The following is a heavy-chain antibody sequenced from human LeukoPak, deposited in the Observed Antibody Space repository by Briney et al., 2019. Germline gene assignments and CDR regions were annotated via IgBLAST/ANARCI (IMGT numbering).Heavy chain of an antibody. CDR1: GGSFSAYY. J-gene: IGHJ5*02. V-gene: IGHV4-34*01. CDR2: INHSGST. CDR3: ARLSDSELHWFDP. D-gene: IGHD2-21*02. Sequence: SETLSLTCAVYGGSFSAYYWTWIRQFPGKGLDWIGEINHSGSTDYNPSLKSRVTISVDTSKSQFSLNLNSVTAADTAVYYCARLSDSELHWFDPWGQGTLVTVSS.